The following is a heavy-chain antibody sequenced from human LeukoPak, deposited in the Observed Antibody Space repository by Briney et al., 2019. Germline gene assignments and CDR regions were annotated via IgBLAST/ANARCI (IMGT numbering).Heavy chain of an antibody. CDR1: GFTFSSYA. CDR2: ISGSGGTT. V-gene: IGHV3-23*01. Sequence: GGSLRLSCAASGFTFSSYAMSWVRQAPGKGLEWVSAISGSGGTTYYADSVKGRFTISRDNAKNSLYLQMNSLRAEDTAVYYCARDQRETFDYWGQGTLVTVSS. CDR3: ARDQRETFDY. D-gene: IGHD6-25*01. J-gene: IGHJ4*02.